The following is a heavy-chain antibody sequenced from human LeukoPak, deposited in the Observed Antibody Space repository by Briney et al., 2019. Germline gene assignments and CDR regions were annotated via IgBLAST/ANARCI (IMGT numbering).Heavy chain of an antibody. D-gene: IGHD3-16*02. CDR1: SGSISTSNYY. J-gene: IGHJ3*02. CDR3: AKSNSYGLIDI. V-gene: IGHV4-39*07. CDR2: IFYTGST. Sequence: SETLSLTCTVSSGSISTSNYYWGWVRQPPGKALEWIGNIFYTGSTYYSPSLKSRVTISLDTSRNQFSLRLNSVTAADTAVYYCAKSNSYGLIDIWGQGTMVTVSS.